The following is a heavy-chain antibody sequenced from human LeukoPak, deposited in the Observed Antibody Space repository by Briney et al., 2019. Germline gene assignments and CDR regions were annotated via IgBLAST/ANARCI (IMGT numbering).Heavy chain of an antibody. V-gene: IGHV1-18*04. J-gene: IGHJ4*02. CDR1: GYTFTTYL. D-gene: IGHD2-21*02. Sequence: ASVQVSCKASGYTFTTYLVTWVRQAPGQGLEWMGSINAHNGKTDYAEKIKGRVTMTTDTSTSTAYLELRNLRSDDTAIYYCAKTSCAGDCYFDFWGQGTLVTVSS. CDR2: INAHNGKT. CDR3: AKTSCAGDCYFDF.